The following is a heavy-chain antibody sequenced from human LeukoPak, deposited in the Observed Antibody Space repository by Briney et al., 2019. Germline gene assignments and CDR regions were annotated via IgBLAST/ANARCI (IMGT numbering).Heavy chain of an antibody. J-gene: IGHJ4*02. Sequence: GGSLRLSCAASGFTFGDYYMTWIRQAPGKGLEWVSYISTSGSTIYYADSVKGRFTISRDNAKNSLYLQMNSLRAEDTAVYYCARPTDGDYGFDYWGQGTLVTVSS. CDR1: GFTFGDYY. CDR3: ARPTDGDYGFDY. CDR2: ISTSGSTI. D-gene: IGHD4-17*01. V-gene: IGHV3-11*04.